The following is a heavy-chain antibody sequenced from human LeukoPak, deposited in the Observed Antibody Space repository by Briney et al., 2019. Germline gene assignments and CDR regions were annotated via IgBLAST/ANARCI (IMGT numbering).Heavy chain of an antibody. CDR1: GYTFTSYA. Sequence: ASVKVSCKASGYTFTSYAMHWVRQAPGQRLEWMGWINAGNGNTKYSQEFQGRVTITRDTSASTAYMELSSLRSEDMAVYYCARALYYYDSSGYRHDAFDIWGQGTMVTVSS. CDR2: INAGNGNT. D-gene: IGHD3-22*01. CDR3: ARALYYYDSSGYRHDAFDI. J-gene: IGHJ3*02. V-gene: IGHV1-3*03.